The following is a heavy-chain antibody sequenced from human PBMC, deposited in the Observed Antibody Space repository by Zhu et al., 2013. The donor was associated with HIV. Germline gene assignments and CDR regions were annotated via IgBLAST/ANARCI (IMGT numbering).Heavy chain of an antibody. CDR1: GYTFTSYG. CDR3: ATLYGDYGAYYFDL. J-gene: IGHJ4*02. Sequence: QVQLVQSGAEVKKPGASVKVSCKASGYTFTSYGISWVRQAPGEGLEWMGGFVPENDYTNYPLKFQGRVTLTEDISTDTAFMELSGLRSEDTALYYCATLYGDYGAYYFDLWGQGTLVTVSS. D-gene: IGHD4-17*01. CDR2: FVPENDYT. V-gene: IGHV1-18*01.